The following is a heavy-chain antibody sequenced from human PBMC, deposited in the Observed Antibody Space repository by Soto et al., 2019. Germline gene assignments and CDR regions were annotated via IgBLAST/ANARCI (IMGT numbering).Heavy chain of an antibody. CDR2: IIPIFGTA. J-gene: IGHJ6*02. D-gene: IGHD3-22*01. Sequence: QVQLVQSGAEVKKPGSSVKVSCKASGGTFSSYAISWVRQAPGQGLEWMGGIIPIFGTANHAQKFQGRVTITADESTSTAYMELSSLRSEDTAVHYCARDAIYDSSGSLGMDVWGQGTTVTVSS. V-gene: IGHV1-69*01. CDR1: GGTFSSYA. CDR3: ARDAIYDSSGSLGMDV.